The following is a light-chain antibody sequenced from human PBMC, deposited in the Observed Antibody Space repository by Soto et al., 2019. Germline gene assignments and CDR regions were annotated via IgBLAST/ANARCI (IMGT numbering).Light chain of an antibody. CDR2: DVN. CDR3: FSKISGFAYG. V-gene: IGLV2-14*01. J-gene: IGLJ1*01. Sequence: QSVLAQPASVSGSFGQSITISCGGPNTDLGVYGYVSWYQHHPGKAPKLLIYDVNNRPSGISDRFSGSKSGDTASLTISGLQAEDEADYFCFSKISGFAYGFGTGTKVTVL. CDR1: NTDLGVYGY.